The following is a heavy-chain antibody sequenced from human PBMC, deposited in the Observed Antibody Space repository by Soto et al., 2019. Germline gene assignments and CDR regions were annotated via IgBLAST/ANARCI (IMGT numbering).Heavy chain of an antibody. Sequence: SVKVSCKASGGTFSSYAISWVRQAPGQGLEWMGGIIPIFGTANYAQKFQGRVTITADKSTSTAYMELSSLRSEDTAVYYCAISSYDILTGYLVLTYHSYYGMDIWGQGXTVTVYS. CDR3: AISSYDILTGYLVLTYHSYYGMDI. D-gene: IGHD3-9*01. CDR1: GGTFSSYA. J-gene: IGHJ6*02. CDR2: IIPIFGTA. V-gene: IGHV1-69*06.